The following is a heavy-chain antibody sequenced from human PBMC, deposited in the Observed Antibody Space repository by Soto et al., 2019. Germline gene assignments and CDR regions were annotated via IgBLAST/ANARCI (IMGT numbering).Heavy chain of an antibody. D-gene: IGHD3-9*01. J-gene: IGHJ4*02. Sequence: GGSLRLSCAASGFTFSSYGMHWVRQAPGKGLEWVAVIWYDGSNKYYADSVKGRFTISRDNSKNTLYLQMNSLRAEDTAVYYCARDSRVELRYFDWLLFPFDYWGQGTLVTVSS. CDR1: GFTFSSYG. V-gene: IGHV3-33*01. CDR3: ARDSRVELRYFDWLLFPFDY. CDR2: IWYDGSNK.